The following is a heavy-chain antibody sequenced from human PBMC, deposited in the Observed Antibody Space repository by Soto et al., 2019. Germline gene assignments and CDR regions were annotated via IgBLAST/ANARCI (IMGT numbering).Heavy chain of an antibody. Sequence: PSQTLSLTCAISGDSVSSNSAAWNWIRQSPSRGLEWLGRTYKTSKWYNDYAVSVKSRITINPDTSKKQISQQLKSMTPEDTVVYYCARSPYSAVRAFDIWGQGTMVTVSS. CDR3: ARSPYSAVRAFDI. D-gene: IGHD4-4*01. CDR2: TYKTSKWYN. V-gene: IGHV6-1*01. CDR1: GDSVSSNSAA. J-gene: IGHJ3*02.